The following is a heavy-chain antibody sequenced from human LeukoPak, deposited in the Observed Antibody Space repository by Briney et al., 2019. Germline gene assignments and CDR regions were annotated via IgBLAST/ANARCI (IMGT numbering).Heavy chain of an antibody. Sequence: PSETLSLTCIVSGYSISSDYFWGLVRQPPGKGLEWIGSIFHSGSVYYNPSLKSRVTISVDPSKNRFSLKLTSVTAVDTAVYYCARVVASTSIDSWGQGTLVTVSS. D-gene: IGHD2-15*01. CDR1: GYSISSDYF. CDR3: ARVVASTSIDS. CDR2: IFHSGSV. J-gene: IGHJ4*02. V-gene: IGHV4-38-2*02.